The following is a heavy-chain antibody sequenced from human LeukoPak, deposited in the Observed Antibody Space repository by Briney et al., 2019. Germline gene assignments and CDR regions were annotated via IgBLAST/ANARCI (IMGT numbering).Heavy chain of an antibody. D-gene: IGHD3-10*01. Sequence: PSETLSLTCTVSGGSISTHYWSWIRQPPGKGLEWIGEINHSGSTNYNSSLKSRVTISVDTSKNQFSLKLSSVTAADTAVYYCAMGRRILVNWGQGTLVTVSS. CDR1: GGSISTHY. J-gene: IGHJ4*02. CDR3: AMGRRILVN. V-gene: IGHV4-34*01. CDR2: INHSGST.